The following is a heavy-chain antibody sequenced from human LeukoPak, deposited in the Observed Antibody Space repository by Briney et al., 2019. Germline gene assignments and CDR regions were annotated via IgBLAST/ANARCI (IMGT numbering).Heavy chain of an antibody. CDR2: IIPILGIA. CDR1: GGTFSSYA. V-gene: IGHV1-69*04. J-gene: IGHJ2*01. CDR3: ARGSVVSTYWYFDL. D-gene: IGHD3-22*01. Sequence: GASVKVSCKASGGTFSSYAISWVRQAPGQGLEWMGRIIPILGIANYAQKFQGRVTITADKSTSTAYMELSSLRSEDTAVYYCARGSVVSTYWYFDLWGRSTLVTVSS.